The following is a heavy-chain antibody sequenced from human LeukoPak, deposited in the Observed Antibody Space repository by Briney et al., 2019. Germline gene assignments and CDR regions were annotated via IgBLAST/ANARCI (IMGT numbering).Heavy chain of an antibody. CDR3: AREYCSGGSCYQSTHYYMDV. Sequence: ESLKISCKGSGYSFTSYWVGWVRQMPGKGLEWMGIIYPGDSDTRYSPSFQGQVTISADKSISTAYLHWSSLKASDTAMYHCAREYCSGGSCYQSTHYYMDVWGKGTTVTVSS. CDR2: IYPGDSDT. V-gene: IGHV5-51*01. J-gene: IGHJ6*03. D-gene: IGHD2-15*01. CDR1: GYSFTSYW.